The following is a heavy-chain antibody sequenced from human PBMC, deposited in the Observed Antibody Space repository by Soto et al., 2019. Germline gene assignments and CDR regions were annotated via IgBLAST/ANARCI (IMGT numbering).Heavy chain of an antibody. CDR1: GYPFTTYG. CDR3: ARDSSGFSPYYFDY. J-gene: IGHJ4*02. Sequence: QVLLLQSGPEVKKPGASVKVSCKASGYPFTTYGFNWVRQAPEQGLEWMGWISAFNGNTNYAQKLQGRVTMTTDRSTSTAYMELRSLESDDTAVYYCARDSSGFSPYYFDYWGQGTQVTVSS. V-gene: IGHV1-18*01. CDR2: ISAFNGNT. D-gene: IGHD6-19*01.